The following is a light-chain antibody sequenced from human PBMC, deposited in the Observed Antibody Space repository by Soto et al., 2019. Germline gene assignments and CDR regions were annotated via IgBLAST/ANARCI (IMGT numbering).Light chain of an antibody. Sequence: EIVLTQSPGTLSLSSGERATLSCRASQSVSSSYLAWYQQKPGQAPRLLIFGASSRATGIPDRFSGSGSGTDFTLIISRLEPEDFAVYYCQQYSSSFTFGGGTKVEIK. CDR3: QQYSSSFT. CDR2: GAS. J-gene: IGKJ4*01. CDR1: QSVSSSY. V-gene: IGKV3-20*01.